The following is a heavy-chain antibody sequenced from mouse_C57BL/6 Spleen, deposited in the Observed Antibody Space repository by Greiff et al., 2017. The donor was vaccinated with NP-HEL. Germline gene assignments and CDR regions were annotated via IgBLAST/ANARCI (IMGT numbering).Heavy chain of an antibody. CDR3: VRGPGNYFDY. CDR1: GFSFNTYA. Sequence: EVQVVESGGGLVQPKGSLKLSCAASGFSFNTYAMNWVRQAPGKGLEWVARIRSKSNNYATYYADSVKDRFTISRDDSESMLYLQMNNLKTEDTAMYYCVRGPGNYFDYWGQCTTLTVSS. J-gene: IGHJ2*01. D-gene: IGHD4-1*01. V-gene: IGHV10-1*01. CDR2: IRSKSNNYAT.